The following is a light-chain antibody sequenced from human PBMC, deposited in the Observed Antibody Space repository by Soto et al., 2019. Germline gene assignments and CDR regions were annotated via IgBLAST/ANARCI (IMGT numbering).Light chain of an antibody. CDR3: QQYYSPPLT. V-gene: IGKV4-1*01. CDR1: QSLLSGSNNKNY. J-gene: IGKJ4*01. Sequence: DIVMTQSPDSLAVSLGERATINCKSSQSLLSGSNNKNYLAWFQQKPGQPPKLLIYWASTRESGVPDRLSGSGSGTDFTLTISSLQAEDVAVYYCQQYYSPPLTFGGGTKVVIK. CDR2: WAS.